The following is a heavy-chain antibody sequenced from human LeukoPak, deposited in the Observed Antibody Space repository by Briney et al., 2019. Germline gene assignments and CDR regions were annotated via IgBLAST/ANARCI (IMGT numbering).Heavy chain of an antibody. CDR2: IHPNSGVA. CDR1: GYTFTGYY. CDR3: ARWDGYSSSPDY. D-gene: IGHD6-13*01. V-gene: IGHV1-2*02. Sequence: ASVKVSCKASGYTFTGYYIQWVRQAPGKGLEWMGWIHPNSGVAKYAQEFQGRVTMTRDTSIRTIYMEIYMELTGLRFDDTALYYCARWDGYSSSPDYWGQGTLVTVSS. J-gene: IGHJ4*02.